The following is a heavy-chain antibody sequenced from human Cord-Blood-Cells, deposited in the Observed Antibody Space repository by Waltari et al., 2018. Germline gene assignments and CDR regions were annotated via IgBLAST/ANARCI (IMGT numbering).Heavy chain of an antibody. D-gene: IGHD4-4*01. CDR3: ESNYPELNWFDP. Sequence: QVQLVQSGAEVKKPGASVKVSCKVSGYTLTELSMHWVRQAPGKGLEWMGGFDPEEGEKIYAQKFHGRVTMTEDTSTDTAYMELSSLRSEATAVYYCESNYPELNWFDPWGQGTLVTVSS. J-gene: IGHJ5*02. V-gene: IGHV1-24*01. CDR2: FDPEEGEK. CDR1: GYTLTELS.